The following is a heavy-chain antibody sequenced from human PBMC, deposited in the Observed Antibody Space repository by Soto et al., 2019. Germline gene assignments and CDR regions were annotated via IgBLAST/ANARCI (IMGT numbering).Heavy chain of an antibody. J-gene: IGHJ5*02. Sequence: QVQLVQSGAEVKKPGASVKVSCKASGYNFNSYTISWVRQAPGQGLEWMGRISAYNGNTNYAQKLRGRVTMTTDTYTSTGYMELRSLRSGDTAVFHCAGVVGALGRWFDPWGQGTLVTVSS. CDR2: ISAYNGNT. CDR1: GYNFNSYT. CDR3: AGVVGALGRWFDP. D-gene: IGHD2-15*01. V-gene: IGHV1-18*01.